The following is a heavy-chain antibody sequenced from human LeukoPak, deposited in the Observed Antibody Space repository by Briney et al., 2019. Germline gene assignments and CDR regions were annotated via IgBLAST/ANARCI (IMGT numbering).Heavy chain of an antibody. CDR1: GFTFSSYA. D-gene: IGHD2-15*01. Sequence: GGSLRLSCAASGFTFSSYAMSWVRQAPGKGLEWVSAIRGSGGSTYYADSVKGRFTISRDNSKNTLYLQMNSLRAEDTTVYYCAKEGIFCSGGSCYSFDYWGQGTLVTVSS. J-gene: IGHJ4*02. CDR3: AKEGIFCSGGSCYSFDY. V-gene: IGHV3-23*01. CDR2: IRGSGGST.